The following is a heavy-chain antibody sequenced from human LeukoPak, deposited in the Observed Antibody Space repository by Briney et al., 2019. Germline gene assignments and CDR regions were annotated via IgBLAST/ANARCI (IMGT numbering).Heavy chain of an antibody. CDR1: GFTSSSYW. J-gene: IGHJ4*02. CDR3: DRWMGNGYSSGSTDY. V-gene: IGHV3-7*03. CDR2: IKEDGSDK. Sequence: PGGSLRLTCAASGFTSSSYWMSWVRQAPGKGLEWLGNIKEDGSDKYYVDSVKGRFIISRDNAKNSLYLQLNVLTAEATAVYYCDRWMGNGYSSGSTDYWRQAPLVTVSS. D-gene: IGHD3-22*01.